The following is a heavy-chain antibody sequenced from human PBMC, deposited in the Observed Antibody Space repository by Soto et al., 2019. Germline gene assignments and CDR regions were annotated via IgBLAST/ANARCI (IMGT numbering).Heavy chain of an antibody. D-gene: IGHD1-26*01. V-gene: IGHV3-30*18. CDR2: ISYDGSNK. CDR1: GFTFSSYG. J-gene: IGHJ5*02. Sequence: PGGSLRLSCAASGFTFSSYGMHWVRQAPGKGLEWVAVISYDGSNKYYADSVKGRFTISRDNSKNTLYLQMNSLRAEDTAVYYCAKDLRPDRGRAYNWFDPWGQGTLVTVSS. CDR3: AKDLRPDRGRAYNWFDP.